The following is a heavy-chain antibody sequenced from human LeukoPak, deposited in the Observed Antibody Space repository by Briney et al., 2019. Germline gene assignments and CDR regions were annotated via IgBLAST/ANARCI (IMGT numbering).Heavy chain of an antibody. CDR3: ARVSSSTSLSFDY. J-gene: IGHJ4*02. Sequence: TLSLTCTVSGGSIISGDYYWSWIRQPPGKGLEWIGYIYYSGSTYYNPSLKSRVTISVDTSKNQFSLKLSSVTAADTAVYYCARVSSSTSLSFDYWGQGTLVTVSS. D-gene: IGHD2-2*01. V-gene: IGHV4-30-4*01. CDR1: GGSIISGDYY. CDR2: IYYSGST.